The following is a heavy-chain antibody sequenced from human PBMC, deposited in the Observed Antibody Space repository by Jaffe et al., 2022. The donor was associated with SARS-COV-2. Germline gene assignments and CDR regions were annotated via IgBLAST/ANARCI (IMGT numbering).Heavy chain of an antibody. D-gene: IGHD3-22*01. CDR3: ARVRYYYDSSGKYWYFDL. Sequence: QVQLQESGPGLVKPSETLSLTCTVSGGSVTTYCWSWIRQAPGKGLDWIGNIFYNGSTNYNPSLKSRVTISADTSKNQFSLKLTSVTAADTAVFYCARVRYYYDSSGKYWYFDLWGRGTLVTVSS. CDR2: IFYNGST. CDR1: GGSVTTYC. V-gene: IGHV4-59*08. J-gene: IGHJ2*01.